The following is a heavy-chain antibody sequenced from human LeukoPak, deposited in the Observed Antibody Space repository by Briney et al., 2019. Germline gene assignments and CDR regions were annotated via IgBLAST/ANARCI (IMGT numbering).Heavy chain of an antibody. CDR2: VSYSGST. D-gene: IGHD6-13*01. CDR1: GASISSYY. J-gene: IGHJ4*02. V-gene: IGHV4-59*12. CDR3: ARAKGRSPLFDY. Sequence: SETLSLTCTVSGASISSYYWSWIRQPPGKGLESIGYVSYSGSTNYNPSLKSRVTISVDTSKSQFSLKLNSVTPEDTAVYYCARAKGRSPLFDYWGQGTLVTVSS.